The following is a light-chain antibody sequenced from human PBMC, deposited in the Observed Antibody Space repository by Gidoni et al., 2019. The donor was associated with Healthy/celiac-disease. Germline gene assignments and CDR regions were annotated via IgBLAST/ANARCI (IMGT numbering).Light chain of an antibody. CDR2: GAS. V-gene: IGKV3-15*01. CDR3: QQYNNWPPWT. CDR1: QSVSSN. J-gene: IGKJ1*01. Sequence: EIVIPPSPATLSVSPGERATLYCRASQSVSSNLAWYQQKPGQAPRLLIYGASTRATGIPARFSGSGSGTECTLTISSLQSEDFAVYYCQQYNNWPPWTFGQGTKVEIK.